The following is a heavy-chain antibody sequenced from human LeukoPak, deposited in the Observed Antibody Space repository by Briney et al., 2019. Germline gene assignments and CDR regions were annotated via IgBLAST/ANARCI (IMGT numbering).Heavy chain of an antibody. D-gene: IGHD1-14*01. CDR3: AKEGSTTSSDFFDY. CDR2: ISSSSSTI. V-gene: IGHV3-48*01. J-gene: IGHJ4*02. CDR1: GFTFSSYS. Sequence: GGSLRLSCAASGFTFSSYSMNWVRQAPGKGLEWVSYISSSSSTIYYADSVKGRFTISRDNAKNSLYLQMNSLRTEDTALYYCAKEGSTTSSDFFDYWGQGTLVSVSS.